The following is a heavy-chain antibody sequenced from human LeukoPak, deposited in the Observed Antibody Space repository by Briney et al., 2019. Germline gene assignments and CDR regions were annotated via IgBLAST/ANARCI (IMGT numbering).Heavy chain of an antibody. CDR1: GFTFSNAW. CDR2: IKSKTDGGTT. V-gene: IGHV3-15*01. Sequence: PGGSLRLSCAASGFTFSNAWMNWVRQAPGKGLEWVGRIKSKTDGGTTDYAAPVKGRFTISRDDSKNTLYLQMNSLKTEDTAVYYCTTDTSGNYIPRDYWGQGTLVTVSS. D-gene: IGHD1-26*01. CDR3: TTDTSGNYIPRDY. J-gene: IGHJ4*02.